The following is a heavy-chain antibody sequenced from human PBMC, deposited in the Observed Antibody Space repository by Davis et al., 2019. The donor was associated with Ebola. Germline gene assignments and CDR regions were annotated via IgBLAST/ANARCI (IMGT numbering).Heavy chain of an antibody. V-gene: IGHV4-59*01. Sequence: SETLSLTCTVSGGSISTYYWSWIRQPPGKGLEWIGHVYYSGTTNYNPSLKSRVTISVDTSKNQFSLKLNSVTAADTAVYYCARSSRSYCTNGVCYPYYFDYWGQGTLVTVSS. J-gene: IGHJ4*02. CDR3: ARSSRSYCTNGVCYPYYFDY. CDR1: GGSISTYY. D-gene: IGHD2-8*01. CDR2: VYYSGTT.